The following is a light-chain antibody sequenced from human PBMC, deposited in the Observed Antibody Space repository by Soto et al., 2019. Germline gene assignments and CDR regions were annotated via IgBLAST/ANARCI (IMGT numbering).Light chain of an antibody. V-gene: IGKV3-15*01. J-gene: IGKJ1*01. CDR3: PQYNDWPRT. Sequence: EIVLTQSAGTLSLSPGERATLSRRASQSVSNNYLAWYQQKPGQAPRLLIYGASNRATDIPARFSGSGSGTEFTLTITSLQSEDFAIYYCPQYNDWPRTFGQGTKVDIK. CDR2: GAS. CDR1: QSVSNN.